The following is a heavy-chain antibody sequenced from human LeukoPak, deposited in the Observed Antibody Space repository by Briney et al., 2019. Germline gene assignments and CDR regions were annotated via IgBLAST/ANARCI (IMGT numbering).Heavy chain of an antibody. CDR2: IRFDGSNK. Sequence: PGGSLRLSCAASGFTFSSYGMHWVRQAPGKGLEWVAFIRFDGSNKYYADSVKGRFTISRDNAKNSLYLQMNSLRAEDTAVYYCAREAVFTMNYWGQGTLVTVSS. CDR1: GFTFSSYG. D-gene: IGHD3-22*01. J-gene: IGHJ4*02. CDR3: AREAVFTMNY. V-gene: IGHV3-30*02.